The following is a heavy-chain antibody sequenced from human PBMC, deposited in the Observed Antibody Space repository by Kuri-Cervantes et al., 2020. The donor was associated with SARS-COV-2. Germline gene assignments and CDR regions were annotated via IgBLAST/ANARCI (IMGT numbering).Heavy chain of an antibody. CDR1: GYTFTSCG. Sequence: ASVKVSCKASGYTFTSCGISWVRQAPGQGLEWMGWISAYNGNTNYAQKLQGRVTMTRDTSTSTVYMELSSLRSEDTAVYYCARERGSSSSGWSVHYYYYYMDVWGKGTTVTVSS. D-gene: IGHD6-6*01. CDR2: ISAYNGNT. V-gene: IGHV1-18*01. CDR3: ARERGSSSSGWSVHYYYYYMDV. J-gene: IGHJ6*03.